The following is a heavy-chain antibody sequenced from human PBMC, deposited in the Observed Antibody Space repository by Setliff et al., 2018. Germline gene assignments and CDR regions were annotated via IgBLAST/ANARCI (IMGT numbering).Heavy chain of an antibody. J-gene: IGHJ6*03. D-gene: IGHD3-3*01. CDR2: VYTSWST. CDR3: ARMSGFQYMDV. V-gene: IGHV4-61*09. CDR1: GDSISSRRSY. Sequence: PSETLSLTCVVSGDSISSRRSYWGWFRQPAGKGLEWIGQVYTSWSTNYNPSLKSRVTISLDTSKNQFSLSLSSVTAADTAVYYCARMSGFQYMDVWGKGTTVTVSS.